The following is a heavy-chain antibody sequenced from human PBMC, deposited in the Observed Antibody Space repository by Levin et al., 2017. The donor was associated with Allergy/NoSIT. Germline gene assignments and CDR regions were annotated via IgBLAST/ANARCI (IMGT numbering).Heavy chain of an antibody. CDR1: GFTFDDYA. CDR2: ISWNSGSI. V-gene: IGHV3-9*01. Sequence: GGSLRLSCAASGFTFDDYAMHWVRQAPGKGLEWVSGISWNSGSIGYADSVKGRFTISRDNAKNSLYLQMNSLRAEDTALYYCAKWSLLSAFDIWGQGTMVTVSS. CDR3: AKWSLLSAFDI. J-gene: IGHJ3*02. D-gene: IGHD1-26*01.